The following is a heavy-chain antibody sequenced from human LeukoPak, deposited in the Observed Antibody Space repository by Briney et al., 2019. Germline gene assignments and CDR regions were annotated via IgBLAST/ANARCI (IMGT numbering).Heavy chain of an antibody. D-gene: IGHD4-11*01. CDR3: ARHLPSVIALNWFDP. J-gene: IGHJ5*02. CDR2: IYYSGST. V-gene: IGHV4-39*01. Sequence: SETLSLTCTVSGGSISSSSYYWGWIRQPPGKGLEWTGSIYYSGSTYYNPSLKSRVTISVDTSKNQFSLKLSSVTAADTAVYYCARHLPSVIALNWFDPWGQGTLVTVSS. CDR1: GGSISSSSYY.